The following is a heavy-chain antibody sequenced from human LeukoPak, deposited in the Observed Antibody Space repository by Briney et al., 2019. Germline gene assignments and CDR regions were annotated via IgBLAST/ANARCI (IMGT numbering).Heavy chain of an antibody. Sequence: GRSLRLSCAASGFTFDDYAMHWVRQAPGKGLEWVSGISWNSGSIGYADPVKGRSTISRDNAKNSLYLQMNSLRAEDTALYYCAKANYDSSGNDYWGQGTLVTVSS. CDR3: AKANYDSSGNDY. CDR1: GFTFDDYA. V-gene: IGHV3-9*01. J-gene: IGHJ4*02. CDR2: ISWNSGSI. D-gene: IGHD3-22*01.